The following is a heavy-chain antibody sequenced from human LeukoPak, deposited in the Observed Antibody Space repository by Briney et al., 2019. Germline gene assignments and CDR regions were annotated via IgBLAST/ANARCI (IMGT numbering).Heavy chain of an antibody. CDR1: GFTFDDYA. J-gene: IGHJ4*02. CDR2: ISWNSGSI. D-gene: IGHD3-10*01. Sequence: PGRSLRLSCAASGFTFDDYAMHWVRQAPGKGLEWVSGISWNSGSIGYADSVKGRFTISRDNAKNSLYLQTNSLRAEDTALYYCAKDIQGSGTLNYYFDYWGQGTLVTVSS. CDR3: AKDIQGSGTLNYYFDY. V-gene: IGHV3-9*01.